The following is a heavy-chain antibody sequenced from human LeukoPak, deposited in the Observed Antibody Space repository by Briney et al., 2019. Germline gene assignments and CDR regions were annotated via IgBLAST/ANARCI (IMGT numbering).Heavy chain of an antibody. CDR2: ISDSGGST. CDR3: AKAWWNSHLGFDC. Sequence: GGSLRLSCAASGFTFNKYAMSWVRQAPGKGLEWVSGISDSGGSTYYADSVKGRFIISRDNSKTSLYLQMNCLSAADTALYYCAKAWWNSHLGFDCWGQGTLVTVSS. V-gene: IGHV3-23*01. D-gene: IGHD2-15*01. CDR1: GFTFNKYA. J-gene: IGHJ4*02.